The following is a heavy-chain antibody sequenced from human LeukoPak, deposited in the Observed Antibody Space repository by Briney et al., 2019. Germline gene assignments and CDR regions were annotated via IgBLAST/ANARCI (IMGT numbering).Heavy chain of an antibody. V-gene: IGHV3-23*01. J-gene: IGHJ3*02. CDR1: GSTFSAYA. D-gene: IGHD4-17*01. CDR2: IRGGGGSA. CDR3: ARDPNGDYIGAFDM. Sequence: GGSLRLSCTASGSTFSAYAMMWVRQAPGKGPEWVSAIRGGGGSAFYADSVKGRFTISRDNSKYTLFLQMNSLRAEDTAVYYCARDPNGDYIGAFDMWGPGTMVTVSS.